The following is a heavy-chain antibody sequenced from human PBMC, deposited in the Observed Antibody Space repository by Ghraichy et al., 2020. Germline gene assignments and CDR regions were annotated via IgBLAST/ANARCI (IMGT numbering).Heavy chain of an antibody. J-gene: IGHJ6*02. Sequence: GGSLRLSCAVSGLIFSDAYMGWVRQAPGMGLEWVGRVTGKTSGGTADYAAPVKGRFTISRDESKETVFLQMNSLKTEDTAVYYCCHYAYGSGYPFYMMDVWGQGTTVTVSS. CDR1: GLIFSDAY. CDR3: CHYAYGSGYPFYMMDV. D-gene: IGHD3-10*01. V-gene: IGHV3-15*01. CDR2: VTGKTSGGTA.